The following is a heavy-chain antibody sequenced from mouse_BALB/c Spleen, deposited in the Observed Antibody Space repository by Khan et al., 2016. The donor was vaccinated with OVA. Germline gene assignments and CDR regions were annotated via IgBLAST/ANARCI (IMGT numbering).Heavy chain of an antibody. V-gene: IGHV1S135*01. D-gene: IGHD2-2*01. J-gene: IGHJ3*01. CDR1: GYSFTSYY. CDR3: TRHGYGAWLTY. Sequence: EVQLQESGPELMKPGASVKISCKASGYSFTSYYIHWVMQSHGKSLEWIGYIDPFSGGTTYNQKFKGKATLTVDKSSSTAYIHLSSLTSEDSAVYYCTRHGYGAWLTYWGQGTLVTVSA. CDR2: IDPFSGGT.